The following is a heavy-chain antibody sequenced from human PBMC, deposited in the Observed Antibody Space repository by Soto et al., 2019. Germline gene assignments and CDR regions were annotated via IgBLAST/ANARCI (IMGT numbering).Heavy chain of an antibody. CDR1: GFTFSSYA. D-gene: IGHD3-22*01. V-gene: IGHV3-30-3*01. CDR3: ARVMYYYDSSGKGPFDY. J-gene: IGHJ4*02. Sequence: SLRLSCAASGFTFSSYAMHWVRQAPGKGLEWVAVISYDGSNKYYADSVKGRFTISRDNSKNTLYLQMNSLRAEDTAVYYCARVMYYYDSSGKGPFDYWGQGTLVTVSS. CDR2: ISYDGSNK.